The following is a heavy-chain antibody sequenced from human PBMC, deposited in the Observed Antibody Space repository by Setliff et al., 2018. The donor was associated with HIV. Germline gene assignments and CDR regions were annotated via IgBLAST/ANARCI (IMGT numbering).Heavy chain of an antibody. V-gene: IGHV3-74*01. D-gene: IGHD3-10*01. CDR2: ISKMGTTI. Sequence: GGSLRLSCEASGFTLSDYWMHWVRQAPGKGLEWVSHISKMGTTIKYADSVKGRFTISRDDAKNTLYLQMNSLRVEDTAVYYCVRAAESHWGQGTVVTVSS. CDR1: GFTLSDYW. J-gene: IGHJ4*02. CDR3: VRAAESH.